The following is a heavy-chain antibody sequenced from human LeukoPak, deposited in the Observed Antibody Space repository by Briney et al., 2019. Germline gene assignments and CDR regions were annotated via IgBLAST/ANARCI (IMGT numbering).Heavy chain of an antibody. V-gene: IGHV1-24*01. CDR2: FDPEDGET. CDR1: GYTLTELS. CDR3: ATDYYDSSGYYYFDY. Sequence: GASVKVSCKVSGYTLTELSMHWVRQAPGKGLEWMGGFDPEDGETIYAQKFQGRVTMTEDTSTDTAYIELSSLRSEDTAVYYCATDYYDSSGYYYFDYWGQGTLVTVSS. J-gene: IGHJ4*02. D-gene: IGHD3-22*01.